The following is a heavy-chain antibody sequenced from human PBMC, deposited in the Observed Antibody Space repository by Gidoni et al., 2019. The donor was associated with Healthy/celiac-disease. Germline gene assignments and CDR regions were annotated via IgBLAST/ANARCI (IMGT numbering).Heavy chain of an antibody. D-gene: IGHD2-2*01. CDR3: ARVVVVPAAMISYYYGMVV. CDR1: GSTFTSTG. V-gene: IGHV1-18*01. J-gene: IGHJ6*02. Sequence: QVQLVQSGAEVKKPGASVKASCKASGSTFTSTGSSWVRQAPGQGLEWMGWISAYNGNTNYAQKLQGRVTMTTDTSTSTAYMELRTLRSDYTAVYYCARVVVVPAAMISYYYGMVVWGQGTTVTVSS. CDR2: ISAYNGNT.